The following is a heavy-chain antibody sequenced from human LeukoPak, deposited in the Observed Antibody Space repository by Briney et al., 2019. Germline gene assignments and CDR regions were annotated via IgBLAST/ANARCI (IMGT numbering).Heavy chain of an antibody. J-gene: IGHJ4*02. CDR3: ARGVAAAGGQPDY. Sequence: GGSLRLSCAASGFTFSSYSMNWVRQAPGKGLEWVSSISSSSSYIYYADSVKGRFTISRDNAKNSLYLQMNSLRAEDTAVYYCARGVAAAGGQPDYWGQGTLVTVSS. D-gene: IGHD6-13*01. CDR2: ISSSSSYI. CDR1: GFTFSSYS. V-gene: IGHV3-21*01.